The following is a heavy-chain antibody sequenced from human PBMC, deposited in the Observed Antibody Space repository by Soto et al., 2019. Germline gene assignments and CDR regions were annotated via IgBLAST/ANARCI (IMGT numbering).Heavy chain of an antibody. J-gene: IGHJ4*02. CDR1: GITFDNYA. CDR2: ISGSGDNT. D-gene: IGHD4-4*01. V-gene: IGHV3-23*01. Sequence: GGSLRLSCAASGITFDNYAMSWVRQTPGKGLEWVSAISGSGDNTYHADSAKGRFTISRDNSKNTLYLQMNSLRAEDTAVYYCAKSRIAMTTYFDYWGQGALVTVSS. CDR3: AKSRIAMTTYFDY.